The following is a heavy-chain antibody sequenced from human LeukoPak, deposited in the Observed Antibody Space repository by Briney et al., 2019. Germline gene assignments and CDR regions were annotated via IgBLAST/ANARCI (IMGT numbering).Heavy chain of an antibody. D-gene: IGHD3-22*01. J-gene: IGHJ4*02. V-gene: IGHV3-66*01. CDR1: GFTVSSNY. CDR2: IYSGGST. Sequence: GGSLRLSCAASGFTVSSNYMSWVRQAPGKGLEWVSVIYSGGSTYYADSVKGRFTISRDNSKSTLYLQMNSLRAEDTAVYYCARGSGYDSNWSSDYWGQGTLVTVSS. CDR3: ARGSGYDSNWSSDY.